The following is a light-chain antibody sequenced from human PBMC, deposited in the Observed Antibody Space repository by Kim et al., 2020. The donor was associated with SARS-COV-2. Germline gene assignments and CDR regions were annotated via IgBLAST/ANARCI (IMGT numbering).Light chain of an antibody. CDR3: QQFKSFPPT. CDR1: QDIGTP. V-gene: IGKV1-13*02. CDR2: GTS. Sequence: AIQLAQSPSSLSASVGDRVTITCRASQDIGTPLAWYRQRPGKAPQLLMEGTSTLESGVPSGFTGSGSGTDFILTISGLQPEDFATYYCQQFKSFPPTFGQGTKVDIK. J-gene: IGKJ1*01.